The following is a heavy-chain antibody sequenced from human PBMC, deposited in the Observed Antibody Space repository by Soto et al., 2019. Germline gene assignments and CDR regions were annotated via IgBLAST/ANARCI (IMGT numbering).Heavy chain of an antibody. CDR3: ARDPAGDWYFDL. V-gene: IGHV1-69*04. J-gene: IGHJ2*01. CDR2: IIPILGIA. D-gene: IGHD2-8*02. Sequence: SVKVSCKASGGTFSSYTISWVRQAPGQGLEWMGRIIPILGIANYAQKFQGRVTITADKSTSTAYMELSSLRSEDTAVYYCARDPAGDWYFDLWGRGTLVTVSS. CDR1: GGTFSSYT.